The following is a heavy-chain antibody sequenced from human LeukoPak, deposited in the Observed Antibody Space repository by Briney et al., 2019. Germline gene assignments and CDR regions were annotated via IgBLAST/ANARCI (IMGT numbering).Heavy chain of an antibody. V-gene: IGHV3-48*01. Sequence: TGGSLRLSCAASGFTVSIYRMNWVRQAPGRGREWVSYISSSSRTIYYADSVKGRFTISRDNAKNSLYLQMNSLRVEDTAVYYCARMRTRGNLLYWGQGTLVTVAS. J-gene: IGHJ4*02. CDR3: ARMRTRGNLLY. CDR1: GFTVSIYR. CDR2: ISSSSRTI. D-gene: IGHD1-1*01.